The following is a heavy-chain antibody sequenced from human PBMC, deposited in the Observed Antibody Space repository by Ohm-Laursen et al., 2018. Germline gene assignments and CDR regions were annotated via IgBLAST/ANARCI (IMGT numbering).Heavy chain of an antibody. D-gene: IGHD3-10*01. CDR3: ALASRGWFDP. V-gene: IGHV3-53*01. Sequence: SLRLSCAASGFIVSSNDMSWVRQAPGKGLEWVSVIYSGGSTYLADSVKGRFTISRDNSKNTLYLQMNSLSTDDTAVYYCALASRGWFDPWGQGTLVTVSS. CDR2: IYSGGST. CDR1: GFIVSSND. J-gene: IGHJ5*02.